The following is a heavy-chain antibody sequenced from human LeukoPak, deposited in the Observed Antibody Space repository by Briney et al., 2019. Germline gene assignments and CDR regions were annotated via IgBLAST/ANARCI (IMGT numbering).Heavy chain of an antibody. CDR1: GGSISSSNW. CDR2: IYHSGST. CDR3: ALSGGHYWYFDL. D-gene: IGHD2-15*01. V-gene: IGHV4-4*02. Sequence: SETLSLTCTVSGGSISSSNWWSWVRQPPGKGLEWIGEIYHSGSTNYNPSLKSRVTISVDKSKNQFSLKLSSVTAADTAVYYCALSGGHYWYFDLWGRGTLVTVSS. J-gene: IGHJ2*01.